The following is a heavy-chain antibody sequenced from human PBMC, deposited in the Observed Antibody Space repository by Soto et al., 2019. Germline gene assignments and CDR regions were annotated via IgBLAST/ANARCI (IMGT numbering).Heavy chain of an antibody. CDR1: GFTFSSYA. J-gene: IGHJ4*02. V-gene: IGHV3-30-3*01. Sequence: GGSLRLSCAASGFTFSSYAMHWVRQAPGKGLEWVAVISYDGSNKYYADSVKGRFTISRDNSKNTLYLQMNSLRAEDTAVYYCARDLNLVTSQDYWGQGTLVTVSS. CDR2: ISYDGSNK. CDR3: ARDLNLVTSQDY. D-gene: IGHD3-10*01.